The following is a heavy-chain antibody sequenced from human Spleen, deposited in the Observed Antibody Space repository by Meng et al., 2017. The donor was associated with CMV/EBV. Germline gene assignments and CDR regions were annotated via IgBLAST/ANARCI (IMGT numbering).Heavy chain of an antibody. CDR2: IYYPVIT. D-gene: IGHD2-2*01. CDR1: GGSVSSGNYY. V-gene: IGHV4-61*01. CDR3: AKDIGVTAAMLTYFYGMDV. Sequence: SETLSLTCTVSGGSVSSGNYYWSWIRQPPGKGLEWIGYIYYPVITNYYPSLKSRVTISVDTSKNQFSLKLSSVTAADTAVYYCAKDIGVTAAMLTYFYGMDVWGQGTTVTVSS. J-gene: IGHJ6*02.